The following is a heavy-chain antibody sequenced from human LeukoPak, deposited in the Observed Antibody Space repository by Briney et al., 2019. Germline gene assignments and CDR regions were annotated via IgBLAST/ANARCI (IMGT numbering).Heavy chain of an antibody. Sequence: PSETQSLTCTVAGGSTSRYYWSWISQPPGKGLEWIGEIKHSGRTNNSPSLKSRVTISVETSRNQFSRKWSSWTPADTVVYYCARDSPIYSYGQQLPYYYYYYMDVWGKGTTVTISS. CDR3: ARDSPIYSYGQQLPYYYYYYMDV. J-gene: IGHJ6*03. CDR1: GGSTSRYY. CDR2: IKHSGRT. D-gene: IGHD5-18*01. V-gene: IGHV4-34*01.